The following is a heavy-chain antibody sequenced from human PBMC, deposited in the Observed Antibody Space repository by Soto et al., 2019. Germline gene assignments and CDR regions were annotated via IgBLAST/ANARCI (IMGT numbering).Heavy chain of an antibody. V-gene: IGHV3-30*18. D-gene: IGHD2-21*02. CDR2: ISYDGSNK. CDR1: GFTFSSYG. Sequence: PGGSLRLSCAASGFTFSSYGMHWVRQAPGKGLEWVAVISYDGSNKYYADSVKGRFTISRDNSKNTLYLQMNSLRAEDTAVYYCAKGWYSMDYWGQGTLVTVSS. J-gene: IGHJ4*02. CDR3: AKGWYSMDY.